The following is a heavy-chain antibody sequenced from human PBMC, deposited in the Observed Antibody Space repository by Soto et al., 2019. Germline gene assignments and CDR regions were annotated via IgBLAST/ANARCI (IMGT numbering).Heavy chain of an antibody. CDR3: ARDLPSSGWGPFDY. CDR1: GFTFSSYG. J-gene: IGHJ4*02. D-gene: IGHD6-19*01. CDR2: IWYDGSNK. Sequence: QVQLVESGGGVVQPGRSLRLSCAASGFTFSSYGMHWVRQAPGKGLEWVAVIWYDGSNKYYADSVKGRFTISRDNSKNTLYLQMNSLRAEDTAVNYCARDLPSSGWGPFDYWGQGTLVTVSS. V-gene: IGHV3-33*01.